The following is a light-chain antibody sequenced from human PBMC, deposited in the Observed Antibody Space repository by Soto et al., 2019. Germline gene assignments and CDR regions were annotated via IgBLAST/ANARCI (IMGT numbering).Light chain of an antibody. Sequence: EIVLTQSPGTLSLSPGERATLSCRASQSVNSNFFAWYQQKPGQAPRLLIFGVSSRAPGIPDRFTGSGSGTDFALTISGLEPEDFAIYYSQQYGNSPRTFGQGTKVEIK. CDR2: GVS. CDR3: QQYGNSPRT. CDR1: QSVNSNF. J-gene: IGKJ2*01. V-gene: IGKV3-20*01.